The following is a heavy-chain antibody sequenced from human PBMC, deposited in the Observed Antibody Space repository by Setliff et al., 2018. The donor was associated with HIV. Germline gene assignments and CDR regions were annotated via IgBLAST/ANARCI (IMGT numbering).Heavy chain of an antibody. CDR3: ARGPVRGSTGCYWGSFQY. CDR1: GGSISSSAW. V-gene: IGHV4-4*02. J-gene: IGHJ1*01. D-gene: IGHD6-19*01. CDR2: MYHTGNT. Sequence: SETLSLTCAVSGGSISSSAWWSWVRQPPGKGLEWIGEMYHTGNTNYNPSLKNRVTISVDKSRNQFSLNLGSVTAADTAVYYCARGPVRGSTGCYWGSFQYWGQGTLVTVSS.